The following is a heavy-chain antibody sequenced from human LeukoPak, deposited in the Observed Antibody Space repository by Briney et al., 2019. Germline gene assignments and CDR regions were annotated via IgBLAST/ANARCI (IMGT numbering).Heavy chain of an antibody. J-gene: IGHJ4*02. CDR2: ISGSGGST. CDR1: GITFITSA. D-gene: IGHD3-10*01. Sequence: PGGSLRLSCAASGITFITSAMSWVRQAPGKGLKWVSAISGSGGSTYYADSVKGRFTISRDNSKNTLHLQMNSLRVEDTAVYYCAKLLRGTVVPYYDYWGQGTLVTVSS. CDR3: AKLLRGTVVPYYDY. V-gene: IGHV3-23*01.